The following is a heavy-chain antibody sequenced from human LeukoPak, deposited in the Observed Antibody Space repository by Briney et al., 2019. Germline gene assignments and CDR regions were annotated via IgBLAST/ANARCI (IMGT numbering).Heavy chain of an antibody. CDR2: ISYDGSNK. Sequence: PGRSLRLSCAASGFTFSSYAMHWVRQAPGKGLEWVAVISYDGSNKYYADSVKGRFTISRDNSKNTLYLQMNSLRAEDTAVYYCARDSPWFGEVEGYWGQGTLVTVSS. V-gene: IGHV3-30*14. CDR1: GFTFSSYA. D-gene: IGHD3-10*01. J-gene: IGHJ4*02. CDR3: ARDSPWFGEVEGY.